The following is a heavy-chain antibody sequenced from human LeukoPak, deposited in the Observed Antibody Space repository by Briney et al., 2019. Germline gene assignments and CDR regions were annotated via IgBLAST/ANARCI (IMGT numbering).Heavy chain of an antibody. CDR2: INHSGST. D-gene: IGHD2-2*01. Sequence: SETLSLTCAVYGGSFSGYYWSWIRQPPGKGLEWIGEINHSGSTNYNPSLKSRVTISVDTSKNQFSLKLSSVTAADTAVYYCASLYWAVVPAALDSWGQGTLVTVSS. J-gene: IGHJ4*02. V-gene: IGHV4-34*01. CDR3: ASLYWAVVPAALDS. CDR1: GGSFSGYY.